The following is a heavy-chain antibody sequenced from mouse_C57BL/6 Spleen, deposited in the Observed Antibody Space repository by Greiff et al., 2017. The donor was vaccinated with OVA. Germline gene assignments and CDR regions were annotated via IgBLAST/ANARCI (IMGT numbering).Heavy chain of an antibody. Sequence: EVMLVESGEGLVKPGGSLKLSCAASGFTFSSYAMSWVRQTPEKRLEWVAYISSGGDYISYADTVKGRFTISRDNARNTLYLQMSSLKSEDTAMNYCTRDGNYWYFDVWGTGTTVTVSA. V-gene: IGHV5-9-1*02. D-gene: IGHD2-1*01. CDR1: GFTFSSYA. CDR2: ISSGGDYI. CDR3: TRDGNYWYFDV. J-gene: IGHJ1*03.